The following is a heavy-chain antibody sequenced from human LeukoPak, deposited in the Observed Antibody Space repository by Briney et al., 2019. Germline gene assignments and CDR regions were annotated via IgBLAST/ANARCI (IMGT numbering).Heavy chain of an antibody. V-gene: IGHV5-51*01. Sequence: GESLKISCKGSGYTFATYWIGWVRQLPGKGLEWMGIIYPGDSGTRYSPSFQGQVTISADKSITTACLQWSSLKASDTAMYYCARHVVPYSSGLTGFDYWGQGTVVTVSS. CDR2: IYPGDSGT. J-gene: IGHJ4*02. CDR3: ARHVVPYSSGLTGFDY. D-gene: IGHD6-19*01. CDR1: GYTFATYW.